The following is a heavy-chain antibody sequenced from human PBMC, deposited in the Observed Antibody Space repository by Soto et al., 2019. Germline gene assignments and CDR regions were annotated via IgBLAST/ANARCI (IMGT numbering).Heavy chain of an antibody. CDR1: GFTFSSYG. CDR2: IWHDGSNK. Sequence: QVQLVESGGGVVQPERSLRLSCAASGFTFSSYGMHWVRQAPGKGLEWVAVIWHDGSNKYYADSVKGRFTISRDNSKNRLNVQKNSLRAEDTAVYYCARDDYGMDVWGQGTTVTVSS. V-gene: IGHV3-33*01. CDR3: ARDDYGMDV. J-gene: IGHJ6*02.